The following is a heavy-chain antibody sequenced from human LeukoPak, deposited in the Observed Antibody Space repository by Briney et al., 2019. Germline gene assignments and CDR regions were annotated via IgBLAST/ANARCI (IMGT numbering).Heavy chain of an antibody. D-gene: IGHD6-19*01. V-gene: IGHV3-23*01. Sequence: GGSLRLSCTASGFTFSNYGMSWVRQAPGKGLEWVSAISGSGGSTYYADSVKGRFTISRDKSKNTMYLQMNSLRAEDTAVYYCAKTDQWLVPYYFAAWGQGTLVTVSS. J-gene: IGHJ4*02. CDR2: ISGSGGST. CDR1: GFTFSNYG. CDR3: AKTDQWLVPYYFAA.